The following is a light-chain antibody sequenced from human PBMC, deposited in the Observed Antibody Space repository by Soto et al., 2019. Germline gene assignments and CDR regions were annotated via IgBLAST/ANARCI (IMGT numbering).Light chain of an antibody. CDR1: QSVSNY. Sequence: EVVLTQSPATLSLSPGETATLSCRASQSVSNYLAWCQQKPGQAPRLLIYDTSKSATGIPARFSGSGSGTDFTLTISSLEPEDFAVYFCQQRSGWPPSLTFGGGTKVEIK. J-gene: IGKJ4*01. CDR2: DTS. CDR3: QQRSGWPPSLT. V-gene: IGKV3-11*01.